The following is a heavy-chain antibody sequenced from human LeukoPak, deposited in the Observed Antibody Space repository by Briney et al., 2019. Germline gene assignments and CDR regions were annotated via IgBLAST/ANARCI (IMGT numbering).Heavy chain of an antibody. V-gene: IGHV3-7*01. CDR3: AREPPLGYCTNGVCYTGERSYFDY. Sequence: GGSLRLSCAASGFTFSSYWMSWVRQAPEKGLEWVANIKQDGSEKYYVDSVKGRFTISRDNAKNSLYLQMNSLRAEDTAVYYCAREPPLGYCTNGVCYTGERSYFDYWGQGTLVTVSS. J-gene: IGHJ4*02. D-gene: IGHD2-8*01. CDR2: IKQDGSEK. CDR1: GFTFSSYW.